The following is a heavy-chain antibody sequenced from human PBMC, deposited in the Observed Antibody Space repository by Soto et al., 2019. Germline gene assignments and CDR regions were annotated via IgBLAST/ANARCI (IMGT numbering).Heavy chain of an antibody. Sequence: PGGSLRLSCAASGFTVSSNYMSWVRQAPGKGLEWVSVIYSGGSTYYADSVKGRFTISRDNSKSTLYLQMNSLRAEDTAVYYCARYCSSTSCYAYYYYYMDVWGKGTTVTVSS. CDR1: GFTVSSNY. CDR2: IYSGGST. J-gene: IGHJ6*03. CDR3: ARYCSSTSCYAYYYYYMDV. V-gene: IGHV3-66*01. D-gene: IGHD2-2*01.